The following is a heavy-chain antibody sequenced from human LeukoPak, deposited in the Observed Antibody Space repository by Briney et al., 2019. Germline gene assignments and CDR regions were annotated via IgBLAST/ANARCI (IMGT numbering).Heavy chain of an antibody. CDR3: ARGQQWLADY. V-gene: IGHV3-9*01. J-gene: IGHJ4*02. Sequence: PGRSLRLSCAASRFTFDNYGMHWVRQGPGKGLEWVSGISWNSDIIGYADSVKGRFTISRDNAKNSLYLQMNSLRAEDTAVYYCARGQQWLADYWGQGTLVTVSS. CDR1: RFTFDNYG. D-gene: IGHD6-19*01. CDR2: ISWNSDII.